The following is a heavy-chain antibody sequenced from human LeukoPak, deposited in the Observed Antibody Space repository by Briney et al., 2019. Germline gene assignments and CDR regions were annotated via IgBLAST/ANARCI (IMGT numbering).Heavy chain of an antibody. J-gene: IGHJ6*02. CDR2: IYYSGST. Sequence: SETLSLTCTVSGGSIGSYYWSWIRQPPGKGLEWLGYIYYSGSTNYNPSLKSRVTISVDTSKNQFSLKLSSVTAADTAVYYCARVPQYTHYYYGMDVWGQGTTVTVSS. CDR3: ARVPQYTHYYYGMDV. D-gene: IGHD2-2*02. V-gene: IGHV4-59*01. CDR1: GGSIGSYY.